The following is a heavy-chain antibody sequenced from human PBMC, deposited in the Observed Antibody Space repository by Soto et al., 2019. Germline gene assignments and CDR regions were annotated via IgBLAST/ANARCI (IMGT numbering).Heavy chain of an antibody. CDR1: GGSISSGGYS. D-gene: IGHD3-10*01. CDR3: ARPPSYYYGSGSYYNY. J-gene: IGHJ4*02. CDR2: INHSGST. V-gene: IGHV4-30-2*01. Sequence: SETLSLTCAVSGGSISSGGYSWSWIRQPPGKGLEWIGEINHSGSTNYNPSLKSRVTISVDTSKNQFSLKLSSVTAADTAVYYCARPPSYYYGSGSYYNYWGQGTLVTVSS.